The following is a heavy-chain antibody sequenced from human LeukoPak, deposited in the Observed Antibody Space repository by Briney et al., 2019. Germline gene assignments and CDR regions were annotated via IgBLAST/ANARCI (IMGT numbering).Heavy chain of an antibody. J-gene: IGHJ6*02. CDR2: ISSDGSNK. V-gene: IGHV3-30*03. Sequence: PEGSLRLSCAASGFTFSSYSMHWVRQAPGKGLEWVAVISSDGSNKYYADSVKGRFTISRDNSKNTLYMQMNSLRAEDTAVYYCTRDLMDYDVSTGLHHYYMDVWGQGTTVTVSS. CDR3: TRDLMDYDVSTGLHHYYMDV. CDR1: GFTFSSYS. D-gene: IGHD3-9*01.